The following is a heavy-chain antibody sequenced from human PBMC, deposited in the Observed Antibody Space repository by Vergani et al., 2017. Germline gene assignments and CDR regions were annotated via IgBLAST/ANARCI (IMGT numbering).Heavy chain of an antibody. J-gene: IGHJ4*02. Sequence: EVQLVESGGGLVQPGRSLRLSCAASGFTFDDYAMHWVRQAPGKGLEWVSGISWNSGSIGYADSVKGRFTISRDNAKNSLYLQMNSLRAEDTAVYYCARSQWELVDYWGQGTLVTVSS. V-gene: IGHV3-9*01. CDR3: ARSQWELVDY. CDR1: GFTFDDYA. D-gene: IGHD1-26*01. CDR2: ISWNSGSI.